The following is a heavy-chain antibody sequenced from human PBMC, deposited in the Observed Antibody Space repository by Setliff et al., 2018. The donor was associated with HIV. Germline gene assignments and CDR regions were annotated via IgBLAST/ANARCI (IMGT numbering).Heavy chain of an antibody. CDR1: GDSISASY. Sequence: SETLSLTCAVSGDSISASYWNWIRQFPGGGLEWIGYIYYSGSTKYNPSLKRRVTISIDKSRKYFSLKLPSVTAAGTAMYFCTKGRLGQADYWGQGTLVTVSS. V-gene: IGHV4-59*01. CDR3: TKGRLGQADY. J-gene: IGHJ4*02. CDR2: IYYSGST. D-gene: IGHD4-17*01.